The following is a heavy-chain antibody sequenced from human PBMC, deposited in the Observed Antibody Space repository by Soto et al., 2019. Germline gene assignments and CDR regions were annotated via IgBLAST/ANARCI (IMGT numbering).Heavy chain of an antibody. D-gene: IGHD3-10*01. CDR2: IYYSGST. V-gene: IGHV4-30-4*01. CDR1: GGSISSGDYY. J-gene: IGHJ6*02. Sequence: QVQLQESGPGLVKPSQTLSLTCTVSGGSISSGDYYWSWIRQPPGKGLEWIGYIYYSGSTYYNPSLKSRVTISVDTSKNQFSLKLSSVTAADTAVYYCARDRSPKLADPGKEVPMDVWGQGTTVTVSS. CDR3: ARDRSPKLADPGKEVPMDV.